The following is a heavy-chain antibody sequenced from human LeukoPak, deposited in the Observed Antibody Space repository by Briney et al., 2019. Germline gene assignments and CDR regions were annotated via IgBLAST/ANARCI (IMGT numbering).Heavy chain of an antibody. V-gene: IGHV1-46*01. D-gene: IGHD1-20*01. CDR3: ARGYNWREKNWFDP. CDR1: GYTFTSNY. CDR2: ISPSGGST. J-gene: IGHJ5*02. Sequence: ASVKVSCKAFGYTFTSNYMHWVRQAPGQGPEWMGVISPSGGSTTYAQKFQGRVTMTRNTSISTAYMELSSLRSEDTAVYYCARGYNWREKNWFDPWGQGTLVTVSS.